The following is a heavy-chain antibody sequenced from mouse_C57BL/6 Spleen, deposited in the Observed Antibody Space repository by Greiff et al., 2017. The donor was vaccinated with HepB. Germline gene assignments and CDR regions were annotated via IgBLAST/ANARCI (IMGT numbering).Heavy chain of an antibody. D-gene: IGHD1-1*01. Sequence: VQLQQSGPELVKPGASVKISCKASGYAFSSSWMNWVKQRPGKGLEWIGRIYPGDGDTNYNGKFKGKATLTADKSSSTAYMQLSSLTSEDSAVYFCARGGYYGSSPRFAYWGQGTLVTVSA. CDR2: IYPGDGDT. J-gene: IGHJ3*01. CDR1: GYAFSSSW. CDR3: ARGGYYGSSPRFAY. V-gene: IGHV1-82*01.